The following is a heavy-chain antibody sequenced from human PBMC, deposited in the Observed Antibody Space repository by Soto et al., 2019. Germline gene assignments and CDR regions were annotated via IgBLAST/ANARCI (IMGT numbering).Heavy chain of an antibody. J-gene: IGHJ5*02. CDR2: ISYDGSNK. CDR3: AKSGGDYNNWFDP. D-gene: IGHD4-17*01. Sequence: TGGSLRLSCAASGFTFSSYGMHWVRQAPGKGLEWMAIISYDGSNKYYADSVKGRFTISRDNSKNTLYLQMNSLRAEDTAVYYCAKSGGDYNNWFDPWGQGALVTVSS. V-gene: IGHV3-30*18. CDR1: GFTFSSYG.